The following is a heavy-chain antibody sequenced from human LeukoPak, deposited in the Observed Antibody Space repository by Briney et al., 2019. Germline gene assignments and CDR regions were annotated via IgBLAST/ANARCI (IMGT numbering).Heavy chain of an antibody. CDR2: IHYSGST. V-gene: IGHV4-59*01. CDR3: ARSSGWNDAFDI. D-gene: IGHD6-19*01. J-gene: IGHJ3*02. CDR1: GGSISGYY. Sequence: SEPLSLTCPVSGGSISGYYWSWIRQPPGKGLEWIGYIHYSGSTNYKSSLRSRVTISADTSKNQFSLKLSSVTAADTAVYYCARSSGWNDAFDIWGQGIMVIVSS.